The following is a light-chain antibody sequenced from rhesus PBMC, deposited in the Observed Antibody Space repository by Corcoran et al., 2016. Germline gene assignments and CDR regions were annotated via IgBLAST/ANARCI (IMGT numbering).Light chain of an antibody. Sequence: DIQMAQSPSSLSASVGDRVTITCRASRDSGNWLAWYLLKPGNAPKLLFYKASTLQGGGPSRSRVSGSGTDFPFTITSLPPEDVATCYWQQHHTNPRTFGLGTKVEIK. CDR1: RDSGNW. J-gene: IGKJ1*01. CDR3: QQHHTNPRT. CDR2: KAS. V-gene: IGKV1-21*01.